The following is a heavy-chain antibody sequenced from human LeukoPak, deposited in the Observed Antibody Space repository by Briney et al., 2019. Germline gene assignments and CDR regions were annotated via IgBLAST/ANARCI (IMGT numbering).Heavy chain of an antibody. D-gene: IGHD3-10*01. Sequence: GGSLRLSCAASGFTFSSYEVNWVRQAPGKGLEWVSYISSSGSTIYYADSVKGRFTISRDNAKNSLYLRMNSLRAEDTAVYYCARETYYYGSGSYSFDYWGQGTLVTVSS. CDR3: ARETYYYGSGSYSFDY. J-gene: IGHJ4*02. CDR2: ISSSGSTI. CDR1: GFTFSSYE. V-gene: IGHV3-48*03.